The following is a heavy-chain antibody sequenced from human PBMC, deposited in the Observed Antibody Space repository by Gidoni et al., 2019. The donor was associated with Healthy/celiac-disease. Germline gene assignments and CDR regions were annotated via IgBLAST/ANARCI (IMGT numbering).Heavy chain of an antibody. J-gene: IGHJ6*02. D-gene: IGHD5-18*01. CDR1: FSSYA. CDR2: ISGSGGST. V-gene: IGHV3-23*01. Sequence: FSSYAMSWVRQAPGKGLEWVSAISGSGGSTYYADSVKGRFTISRDNSKNTLYLQMNSLRAEDTAVYYCANVDTAMVNPWYYYGMDVWGQGTTVTVSS. CDR3: ANVDTAMVNPWYYYGMDV.